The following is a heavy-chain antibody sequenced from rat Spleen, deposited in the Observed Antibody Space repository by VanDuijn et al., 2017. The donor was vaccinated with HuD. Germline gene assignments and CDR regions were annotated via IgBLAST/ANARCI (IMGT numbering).Heavy chain of an antibody. V-gene: IGHV2-43*01. CDR1: GFSLTNSH. J-gene: IGHJ2*01. CDR2: IWTGGNT. CDR3: ARGGNDLDY. Sequence: QVQLKESGPGLVQPSQTLSLTCTVSGFSLTNSHISWVRQSPGKGLEWMGLIWTGGNTEYNSFFKSRLSISRDTSKSQVFLKKDSLQTEDTATYYCARGGNDLDYWGQGVMVTVSS.